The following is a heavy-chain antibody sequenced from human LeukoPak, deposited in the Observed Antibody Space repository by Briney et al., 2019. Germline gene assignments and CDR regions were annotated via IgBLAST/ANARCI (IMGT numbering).Heavy chain of an antibody. CDR3: ARDYARFSYYYYGMDV. Sequence: SETLSLTCTVSGGSICSGDYYWSWIRQPPGKGLEWIGYSYYSGSTYYNPSLKSRVTISVDTSKNQFSLKLSSVTAADTAVYYCARDYARFSYYYYGMDVWGQGTTVTVSS. CDR1: GGSICSGDYY. D-gene: IGHD3-16*01. V-gene: IGHV4-30-4*01. CDR2: SYYSGST. J-gene: IGHJ6*02.